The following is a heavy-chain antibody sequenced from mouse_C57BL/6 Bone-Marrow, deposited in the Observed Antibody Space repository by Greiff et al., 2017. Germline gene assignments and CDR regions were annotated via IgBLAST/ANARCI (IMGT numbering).Heavy chain of an antibody. Sequence: EVKVVESGGGLVQPGGSLKLSCAASGFTFSDYYMYWVRQTPEKRLEWVAYISNGGGSTYYPDTVKGRFTISRDNAKNTLYLQMRRLKSEDTAMYYCAGHDWTIEYDGGGGYFDVWGTGTTVTVAS. CDR1: GFTFSDYY. D-gene: IGHD2-14*01. CDR3: AGHDWTIEYDGGGGYFDV. V-gene: IGHV5-12*01. J-gene: IGHJ1*03. CDR2: ISNGGGST.